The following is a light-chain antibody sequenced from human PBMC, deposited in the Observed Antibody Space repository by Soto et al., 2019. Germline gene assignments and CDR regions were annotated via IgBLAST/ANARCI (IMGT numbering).Light chain of an antibody. V-gene: IGKV1-39*01. CDR3: QQSYSYIRA. CDR2: AAS. J-gene: IGKJ1*01. CDR1: QNIRNF. Sequence: DIQMTQSPSSLSASVGDTVTITCQASQNIRNFLHWYQQKPGKAPKLLIFAASNLKSGVPSRFTASGSGTDFTLIISGLQPEDLATYYCQQSYSYIRAFGQGTTVEI.